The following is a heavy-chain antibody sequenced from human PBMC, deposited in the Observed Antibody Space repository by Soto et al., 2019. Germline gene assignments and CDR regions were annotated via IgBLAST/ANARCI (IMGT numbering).Heavy chain of an antibody. J-gene: IGHJ5*02. Sequence: ASVKVSCKASGYTFTSYYMHWVRQAPGQGLEWMGMINPSGGSTSYAQKFQGRVTLTRDTSTSTAYMELSNLRSEDTAVYYCARGSSEYSSSTGIDPWGQGTLVTVSS. V-gene: IGHV1-46*01. CDR1: GYTFTSYY. D-gene: IGHD6-6*01. CDR2: INPSGGST. CDR3: ARGSSEYSSSTGIDP.